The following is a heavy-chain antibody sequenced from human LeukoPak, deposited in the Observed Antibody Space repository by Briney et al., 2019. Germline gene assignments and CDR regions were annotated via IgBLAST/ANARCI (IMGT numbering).Heavy chain of an antibody. CDR1: GFTFSSYS. V-gene: IGHV3-21*01. Sequence: GGSLRLSCAASGFTFSSYSMNWVRQAPGKGLEWVSSISSSSSYIYYADSVKGRFTISRDNAKNSLYLQMNSLRAEDTAVYYCVRDKDIVVVVAATGFDPWGQGTLVTVSS. D-gene: IGHD2-15*01. CDR2: ISSSSSYI. CDR3: VRDKDIVVVVAATGFDP. J-gene: IGHJ5*02.